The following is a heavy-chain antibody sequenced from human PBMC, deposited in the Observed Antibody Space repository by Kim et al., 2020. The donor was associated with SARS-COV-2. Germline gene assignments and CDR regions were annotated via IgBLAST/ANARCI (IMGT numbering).Heavy chain of an antibody. CDR3: ARERGGYSSSWYWDVFDI. CDR2: ISSSSTFI. J-gene: IGHJ3*02. D-gene: IGHD6-13*01. V-gene: IGHV3-21*01. Sequence: GGSLRLSCAASGFTFSSYNMNWVRQAPGKGLEWVSSISSSSTFIYYADSVKGRFTISRDNAKNSLYLQMNSLRAEDTAVYYCARERGGYSSSWYWDVFDIWGQETMVTVSS. CDR1: GFTFSSYN.